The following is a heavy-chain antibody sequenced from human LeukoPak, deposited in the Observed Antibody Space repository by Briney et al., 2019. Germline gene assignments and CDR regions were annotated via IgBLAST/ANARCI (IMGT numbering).Heavy chain of an antibody. J-gene: IGHJ4*02. CDR1: GYTFTGHY. CDR2: INPNSGGT. V-gene: IGHV1-2*06. CDR3: ASDQGCCRTSCHVEFDC. D-gene: IGHD2-2*01. Sequence: GASVKDSCKATGYTFTGHYMHWVRQAPGQELDWMGRINPNSGGTNHAQKFQGRVTVTRGTCISTAFMELSRLRCDDMAVYYCASDQGCCRTSCHVEFDCWGQGTLVTVSS.